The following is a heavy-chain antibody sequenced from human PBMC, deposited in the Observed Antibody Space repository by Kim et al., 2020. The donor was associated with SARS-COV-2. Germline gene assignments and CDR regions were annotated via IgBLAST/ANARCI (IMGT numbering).Heavy chain of an antibody. J-gene: IGHJ6*02. V-gene: IGHV1-46*01. Sequence: ASVKVSCKASGYTFTSYYMHWVRQAPGQGVEWMGIINPSGGSTSYAQKFQGRVTMTRDTSTSTVYMELSSLRSEDTAVYYCARDLGRITIFGVVIIHHYYYGMDVWGQGTTVTVSS. CDR2: INPSGGST. D-gene: IGHD3-3*01. CDR1: GYTFTSYY. CDR3: ARDLGRITIFGVVIIHHYYYGMDV.